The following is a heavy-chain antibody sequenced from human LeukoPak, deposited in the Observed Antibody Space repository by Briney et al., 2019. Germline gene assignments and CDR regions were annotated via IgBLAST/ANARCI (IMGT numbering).Heavy chain of an antibody. V-gene: IGHV6-1*01. Sequence: SQTLSLTCAISGDSVSSNSAAWNWIRQSPPRGLEWLGRTYYRSKWYNDYAVSVKSRITINPDTSKNQFSLQLNSVTPEDTAVYYCARESELNYYDSSGYYFWGQGTLVTVSS. J-gene: IGHJ4*02. CDR2: TYYRSKWYN. CDR3: ARESELNYYDSSGYYF. D-gene: IGHD3-22*01. CDR1: GDSVSSNSAA.